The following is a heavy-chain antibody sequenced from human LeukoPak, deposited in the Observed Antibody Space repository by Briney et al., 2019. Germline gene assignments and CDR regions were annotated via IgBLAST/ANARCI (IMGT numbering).Heavy chain of an antibody. V-gene: IGHV3-23*01. D-gene: IGHD3-22*01. CDR1: GFTFSSYG. J-gene: IGHJ4*02. Sequence: PGGTLRLSCAASGFTFSSYGMSWVRQAPGKGLEWVSAISGSGGSTYYADSVKGRFTISRDNSKNTLYLQMNSLRAEDTAVYYCAKSATQYYYDSSGYTDYWGQGTLVTVSS. CDR3: AKSATQYYYDSSGYTDY. CDR2: ISGSGGST.